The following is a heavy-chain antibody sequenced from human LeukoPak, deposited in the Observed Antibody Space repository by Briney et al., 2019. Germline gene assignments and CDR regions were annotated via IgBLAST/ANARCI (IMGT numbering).Heavy chain of an antibody. V-gene: IGHV4-61*02. D-gene: IGHD2-2*01. CDR2: IHTSGST. Sequence: SQSLSLTCTVSGGSISSGSYYWSWIRQPAGKGLEWIGRIHTSGSTNYNPSLKSRVTISVDTSKNQFSLKLSSVTAADTAVYYCAREIVVVPAAIWFDPWGQGTLVTVSS. CDR3: AREIVVVPAAIWFDP. J-gene: IGHJ5*02. CDR1: GGSISSGSYY.